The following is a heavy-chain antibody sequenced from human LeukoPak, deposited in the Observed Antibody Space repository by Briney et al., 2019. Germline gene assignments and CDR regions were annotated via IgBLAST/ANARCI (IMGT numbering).Heavy chain of an antibody. CDR3: AKYYSGSYYTWFDY. V-gene: IGHV3-23*01. D-gene: IGHD1-26*01. CDR1: GFTFSSYA. Sequence: PGGSLRLSCAASGFTFSSYAMSWVRQAPGKGLEWVSAISGSGGSTYYADSVKGWFTISRDNSKNTLYLQMNSLRAEDTAVYYCAKYYSGSYYTWFDYWGQGTLVTVSS. J-gene: IGHJ4*02. CDR2: ISGSGGST.